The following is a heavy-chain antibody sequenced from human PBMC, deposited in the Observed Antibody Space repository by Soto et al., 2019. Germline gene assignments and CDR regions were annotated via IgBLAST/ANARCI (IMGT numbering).Heavy chain of an antibody. CDR2: ISYDGSNK. CDR1: GFTFSSYA. D-gene: IGHD4-17*01. Sequence: QVQLVESGGGVVQPGRALRLSCAASGFTFSSYAMHWVRQAPGKGLEWVAVISYDGSNKYYADSVKGRFTISRDNSKNTLYLQMNSLRAEDTAVYYCARGHRLADAFDIGGQGTMVTVSS. CDR3: ARGHRLADAFDI. V-gene: IGHV3-30-3*01. J-gene: IGHJ3*02.